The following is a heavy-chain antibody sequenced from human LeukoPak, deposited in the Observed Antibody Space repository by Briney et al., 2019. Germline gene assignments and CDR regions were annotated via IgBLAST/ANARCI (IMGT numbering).Heavy chain of an antibody. V-gene: IGHV1-2*02. J-gene: IGHJ6*02. CDR3: ARSGGYSPYYDMDV. D-gene: IGHD5-18*01. CDR2: INPNTGGT. CDR1: VYTFIGYY. Sequence: ASVKVSCTASVYTFIGYYIHWVRQAPGQGLEWMGCINPNTGGTKYAHKFQGRVTMTRDTSISTAYMEVSRLRSDDTAVFYCARSGGYSPYYDMDVWVQGTTVVVS.